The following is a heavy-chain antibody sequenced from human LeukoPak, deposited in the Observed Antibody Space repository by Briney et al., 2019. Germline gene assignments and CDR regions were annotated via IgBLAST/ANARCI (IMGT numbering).Heavy chain of an antibody. V-gene: IGHV1-2*02. CDR1: GYTFTGYY. D-gene: IGHD6-13*01. J-gene: IGHJ4*02. CDR2: INPNSGGT. Sequence: ASVKVSCKASGYTFTGYYMHWVRQAPGQGLEWMGWINPNSGGTNYAQKFQGRVTMTRDTSISTAYMELSRLRSDDTAVYYCARVVSRPIAAPGYWGQGTLVTVSS. CDR3: ARVVSRPIAAPGY.